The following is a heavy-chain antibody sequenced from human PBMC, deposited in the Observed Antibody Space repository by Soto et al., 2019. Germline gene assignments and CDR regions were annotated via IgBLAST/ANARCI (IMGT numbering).Heavy chain of an antibody. CDR3: ARGRRGYSSSSVFDY. CDR1: GGSFSGYY. Sequence: PSETLSLTCAVYGGSFSGYYWSWIRQPPGKGLEWIGEINHSGSTNYNPSPKSRVTISVDTSKNQFSLKLSSVTAADTAVYYCARGRRGYSSSSVFDYWGQGTLVTVSS. D-gene: IGHD6-6*01. CDR2: INHSGST. J-gene: IGHJ4*02. V-gene: IGHV4-34*01.